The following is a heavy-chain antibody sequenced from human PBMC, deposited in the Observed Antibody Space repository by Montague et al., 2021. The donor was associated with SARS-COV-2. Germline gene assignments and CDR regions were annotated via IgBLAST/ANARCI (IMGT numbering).Heavy chain of an antibody. CDR1: GGSFSGYY. D-gene: IGHD5-12*01. Sequence: SETLSLTCAVYGGSFSGYYWSWIRQPPGKGLEWIGEINHSGSTNYNPSLKSRVTISVDTSKNQFSLKLSSVTAADTAVYYCARKVGRGYSGYEGDYWGRETLVTGSS. CDR2: INHSGST. J-gene: IGHJ4*02. V-gene: IGHV4-34*01. CDR3: ARKVGRGYSGYEGDY.